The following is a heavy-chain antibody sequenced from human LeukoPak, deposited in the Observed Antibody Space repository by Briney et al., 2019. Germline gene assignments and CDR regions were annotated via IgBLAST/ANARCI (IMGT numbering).Heavy chain of an antibody. CDR2: ITGYGDST. J-gene: IGHJ5*02. CDR1: GITFDGYA. D-gene: IGHD3-16*01. CDR3: ARGGRGMNWFDP. V-gene: IGHV3-23*01. Sequence: GGSLRLSCTASGITFDGYAMSWVRQAPGKGLEWVSSITGYGDSTYYADSVKGRFTISRDNSKNTLSLQMNSLRVDDTAVYYGARGGRGMNWFDPWGQGTLVTISS.